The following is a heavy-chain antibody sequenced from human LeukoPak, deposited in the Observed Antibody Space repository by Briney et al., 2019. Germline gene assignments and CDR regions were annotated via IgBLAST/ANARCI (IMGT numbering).Heavy chain of an antibody. Sequence: PGRSLRLSCAASGFTFDDYAMHWVRQAPGKGLVWVSRINTDGSSTSYADSVKGRFTISRDNAKNTLYLQMNSPRAEDTAVYYCASLFGEFDYWGQGTLVTVSS. CDR3: ASLFGEFDY. CDR1: GFTFDDYA. CDR2: INTDGSST. D-gene: IGHD3-3*01. V-gene: IGHV3-74*01. J-gene: IGHJ4*02.